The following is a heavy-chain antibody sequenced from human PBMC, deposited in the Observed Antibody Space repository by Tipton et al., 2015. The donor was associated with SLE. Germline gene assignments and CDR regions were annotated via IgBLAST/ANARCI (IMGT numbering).Heavy chain of an antibody. CDR3: AREGNWAGEVDY. V-gene: IGHV3-23*01. CDR2: IRGSGGST. Sequence: GSLRLSCAASGLTFSSYAMSWVRQAPGKGLEWVSAIRGSGGSTYYADSVKGRFTISRDSSKNTLSLQMSSLRAEDTAVYYCAREGNWAGEVDYWGQGTLVTVSS. J-gene: IGHJ4*02. CDR1: GLTFSSYA. D-gene: IGHD7-27*01.